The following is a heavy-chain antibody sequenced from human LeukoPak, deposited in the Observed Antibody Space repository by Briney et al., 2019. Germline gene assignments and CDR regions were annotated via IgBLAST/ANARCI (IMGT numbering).Heavy chain of an antibody. CDR1: GFTFTSCE. Sequence: PGGSLRLSCAASGFTFTSCEMNWVRQAPGKGLEWVSYISSSGSTIYYADSVRGRFTISRDNAKNSLYLQMNSLRAEDTAVYYCARIMVATTREAFDYWGQGTLVTVSS. J-gene: IGHJ4*02. D-gene: IGHD5-12*01. CDR3: ARIMVATTREAFDY. V-gene: IGHV3-48*03. CDR2: ISSSGSTI.